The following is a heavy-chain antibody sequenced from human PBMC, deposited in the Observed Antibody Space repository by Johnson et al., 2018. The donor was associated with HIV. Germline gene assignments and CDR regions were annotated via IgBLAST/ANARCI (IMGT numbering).Heavy chain of an antibody. CDR2: ISYDGSNK. J-gene: IGHJ3*02. CDR1: GFTFSSYA. V-gene: IGHV3-30-3*01. Sequence: VQLVESGGGVVQPGRSLRLSCAASGFTFSSYAMHWVRQAPGKGLEWVAVISYDGSNKYYADSVKGRFTISRDNSKNTLYLQMNSLRAEDTAVYYCARVPPGIEKDGAFDIWGQGTMVTVSS. D-gene: IGHD6-13*01. CDR3: ARVPPGIEKDGAFDI.